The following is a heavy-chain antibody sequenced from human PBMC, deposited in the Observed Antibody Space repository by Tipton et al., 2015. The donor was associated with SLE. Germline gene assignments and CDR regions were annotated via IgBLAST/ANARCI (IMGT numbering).Heavy chain of an antibody. CDR2: INDSGST. D-gene: IGHD3-9*01. CDR1: GGSFSGYY. CDR3: ARLRDYDILTGWSGMDV. Sequence: TLSLTCAVYGGSFSGYYWSWIRQPPGKGLEWIGEINDSGSTNCNPSLKSRVTISVDTSKNQFSLKLSSVTAADTAVYYCARLRDYDILTGWSGMDVWGQGTTVTVSS. J-gene: IGHJ6*02. V-gene: IGHV4-34*01.